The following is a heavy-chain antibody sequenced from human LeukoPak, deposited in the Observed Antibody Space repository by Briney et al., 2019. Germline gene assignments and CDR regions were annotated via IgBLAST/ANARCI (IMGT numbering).Heavy chain of an antibody. CDR3: ASRRPGGWPFDY. V-gene: IGHV4-59*12. J-gene: IGHJ4*02. CDR2: IYYTGST. CDR1: GDSISSYY. Sequence: SETLSLTCTVSGDSISSYYWSWIRQTPGKGLELIGYIYYTGSTDYNPSLKSRVTISVDTSKNQFSLKLSSVTAADTAVYYCASRRPGGWPFDYWGQGTLVTVSS. D-gene: IGHD6-19*01.